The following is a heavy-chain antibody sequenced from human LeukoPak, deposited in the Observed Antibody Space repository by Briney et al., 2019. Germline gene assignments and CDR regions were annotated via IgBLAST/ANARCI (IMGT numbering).Heavy chain of an antibody. V-gene: IGHV3-30*01. Sequence: GGSLRLSCAASGFTFSSYAMHWVRQAPGKGLEWVAVISYDGSNKYYADSVKGRFTISRDNSKNTLHLQMNSLRAEDTAVYYCARDIEAAGHLDYWGQGTLVTVSS. D-gene: IGHD6-13*01. CDR3: ARDIEAAGHLDY. CDR2: ISYDGSNK. J-gene: IGHJ4*02. CDR1: GFTFSSYA.